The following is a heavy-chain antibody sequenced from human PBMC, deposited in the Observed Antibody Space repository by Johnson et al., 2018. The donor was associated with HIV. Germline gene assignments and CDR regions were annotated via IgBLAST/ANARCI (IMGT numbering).Heavy chain of an antibody. CDR3: AREGTVSYGGAFDI. V-gene: IGHV3-23*03. D-gene: IGHD4-17*01. J-gene: IGHJ3*02. Sequence: VLLVESGGGLVQPGRSLRLSCAASGFTFDDYAMHWVRQAPGKGLEWVSGIYSGGSTYYADSVKGRFTISRDNSKNTLYLQMHSLRAEDTAVYYCAREGTVSYGGAFDIWGQGTMVTVSS. CDR2: IYSGGST. CDR1: GFTFDDYA.